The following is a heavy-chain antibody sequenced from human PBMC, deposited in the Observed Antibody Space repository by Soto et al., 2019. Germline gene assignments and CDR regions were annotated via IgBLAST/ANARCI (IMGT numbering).Heavy chain of an antibody. V-gene: IGHV1-18*01. J-gene: IGHJ4*02. D-gene: IGHD1-26*01. CDR2: ISAFNGNT. CDR1: GYNFDKYA. Sequence: QIQLVQSGAEVKKPGASVNISCKASGYNFDKYAIMWVRQARGQGLEWLGWISAFNGNTNQAPKVQGRLTLTTDTSTKTAHMELRSLTSDDTAVYYCGRVLSGTYCDELDFWGQGTLVTVSS. CDR3: GRVLSGTYCDELDF.